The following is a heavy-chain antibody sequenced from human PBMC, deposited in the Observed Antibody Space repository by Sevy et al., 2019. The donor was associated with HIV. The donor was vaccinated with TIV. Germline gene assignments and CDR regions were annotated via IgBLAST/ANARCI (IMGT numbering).Heavy chain of an antibody. CDR1: GDSITRYF. D-gene: IGHD3-3*01. J-gene: IGHJ5*02. Sequence: SETLSLTCTVSGDSITRYFWSWIRQPPGKGLEWIGYMYHSGSTNYNPSLKRRVSLSIDTSNNEFSLTLSFVTAADTAVYYCARDYRRDFWSGYSNYFDPWGPGILVTVSS. V-gene: IGHV4-59*01. CDR3: ARDYRRDFWSGYSNYFDP. CDR2: MYHSGST.